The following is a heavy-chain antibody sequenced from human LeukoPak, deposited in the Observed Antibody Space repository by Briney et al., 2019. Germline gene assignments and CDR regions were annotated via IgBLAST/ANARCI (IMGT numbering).Heavy chain of an antibody. CDR1: GGSFSGYY. D-gene: IGHD2-15*01. V-gene: IGHV4-34*01. J-gene: IGHJ3*02. Sequence: SETLSLTCAVYGGSFSGYYWSWIRQPPGKGLEWIGEINHSGGTNCNPSLKSRVTISVDTSKNQFSLKLSSVAAADTAVYYCARGLRYCSGGSCYFDAFDIWGQGTMVTVSS. CDR2: INHSGGT. CDR3: ARGLRYCSGGSCYFDAFDI.